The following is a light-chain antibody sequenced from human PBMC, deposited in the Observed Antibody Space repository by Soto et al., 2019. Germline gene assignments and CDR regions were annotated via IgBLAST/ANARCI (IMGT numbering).Light chain of an antibody. Sequence: DIQMTQSPSTLSASVGDRVTITCRASQSISIWLAWYQQKPGKAPNLLIYKASSLQSGVPSRFSGSGSGTEFTLTISSLQPVDFATYYCQHYDGYPWTFGQGTKVEIK. V-gene: IGKV1-5*03. CDR2: KAS. CDR3: QHYDGYPWT. J-gene: IGKJ1*01. CDR1: QSISIW.